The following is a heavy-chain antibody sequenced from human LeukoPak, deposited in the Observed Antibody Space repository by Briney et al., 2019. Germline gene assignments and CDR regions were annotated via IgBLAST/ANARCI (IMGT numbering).Heavy chain of an antibody. Sequence: TSETLSLTCAVYGGSFSDYYWNWIRQSPGKGLEWIGEINHSGSTNYNPSLKSRVTISVDTSKNQFSLNLSSVTAADTAVYYCARGPHTLRSRHFDYWGQGTLVTVSS. V-gene: IGHV4-34*01. J-gene: IGHJ4*02. CDR2: INHSGST. CDR3: ARGPHTLRSRHFDY. D-gene: IGHD2-2*01. CDR1: GGSFSDYY.